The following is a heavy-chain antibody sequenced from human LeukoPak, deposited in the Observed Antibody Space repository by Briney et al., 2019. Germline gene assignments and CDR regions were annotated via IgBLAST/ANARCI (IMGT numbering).Heavy chain of an antibody. D-gene: IGHD6-13*01. CDR3: ARDRAYSSLGMDV. Sequence: GRSLTLSCAASGFTFSSYGMHWVRQAPGKGLEWVAVIWYDGSNKYYADSVKGRFTISRDNSKNTLYLQMNSLRAEDTAVYYCARDRAYSSLGMDVWGKGTTVTVSS. CDR1: GFTFSSYG. CDR2: IWYDGSNK. V-gene: IGHV3-33*01. J-gene: IGHJ6*04.